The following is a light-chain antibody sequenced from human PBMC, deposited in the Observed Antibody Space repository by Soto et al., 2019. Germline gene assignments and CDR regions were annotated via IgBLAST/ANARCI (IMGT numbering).Light chain of an antibody. CDR1: QSLNDW. V-gene: IGKV1-5*03. Sequence: DIQMTQSPSTLSASVGDRVTITCRASQSLNDWLAWFQQKPGKAPNLLIYKVSNLESGVTSRFSGSGSGTEFTLTISRLQPDDFATYYCQQYNGYSWAFGQGTKVEIK. CDR3: QQYNGYSWA. CDR2: KVS. J-gene: IGKJ1*01.